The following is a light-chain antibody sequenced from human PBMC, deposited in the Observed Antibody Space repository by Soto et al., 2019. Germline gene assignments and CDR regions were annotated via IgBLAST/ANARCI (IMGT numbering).Light chain of an antibody. Sequence: PGSVCSSPGQSVTISCTGTSSDVCGYYYISLVHHHPGKAPRLMIYALTTKPSGVPDRFSGSRSVITASLTIAGLQAEDEADYYCCSYAGTYNSYVVGSGTKV. CDR1: SSDVCGYYY. CDR3: CSYAGTYNSYV. J-gene: IGLJ1*01. CDR2: ALT. V-gene: IGLV2-11*02.